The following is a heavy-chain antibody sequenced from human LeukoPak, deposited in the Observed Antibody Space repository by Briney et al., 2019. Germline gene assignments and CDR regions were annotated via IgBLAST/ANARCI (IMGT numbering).Heavy chain of an antibody. CDR1: GGTFSSYA. D-gene: IGHD6-19*01. CDR3: ARWQWLGSLFDY. CDR2: IIPIFGTA. Sequence: SVKVSCKASGGTFSSYAISWVRQAPGQGLEWMGGIIPIFGTANYAQKFQGRVTMTRDTSISTAYMELSRLRSDDTAVYYCARWQWLGSLFDYWGQGTLVTVSS. V-gene: IGHV1-69*05. J-gene: IGHJ4*02.